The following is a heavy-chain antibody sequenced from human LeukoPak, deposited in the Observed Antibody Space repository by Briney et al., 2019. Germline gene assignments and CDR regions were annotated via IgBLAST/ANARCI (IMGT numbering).Heavy chain of an antibody. V-gene: IGHV1-69*13. Sequence: ASVKVSCKASGGTFSSYAISWVRQAPGQGLEWVGGIIPIFGTANYAQKFQGRVTITADESTSTAYMELSSLRSEDTAVYYCASGNLTDNFDYWGQGTLVTVSS. D-gene: IGHD7-27*01. CDR2: IIPIFGTA. J-gene: IGHJ4*02. CDR1: GGTFSSYA. CDR3: ASGNLTDNFDY.